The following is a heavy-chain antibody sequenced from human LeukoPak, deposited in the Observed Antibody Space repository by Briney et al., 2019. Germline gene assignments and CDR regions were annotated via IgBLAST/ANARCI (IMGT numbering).Heavy chain of an antibody. CDR2: MNPNSGNT. CDR1: GYTFTSYD. J-gene: IGHJ4*02. D-gene: IGHD6-19*01. V-gene: IGHV1-8*03. Sequence: ASVKVSCKASGYTFTSYDINWVRQATGQGLEWMGWMNPNSGNTGYAQKFQGRVTITRNTSISTAYMELSSLRPEDTAVYYCARVYSSGWYDYWGQGTLVTVSS. CDR3: ARVYSSGWYDY.